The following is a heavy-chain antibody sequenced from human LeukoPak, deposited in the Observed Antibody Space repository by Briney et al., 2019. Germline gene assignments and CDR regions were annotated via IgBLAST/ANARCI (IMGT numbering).Heavy chain of an antibody. V-gene: IGHV1-24*01. Sequence: GASVKVSFKVSGYTLTELSMHWVRQAPGKGLEWMEGFDPEDGETIYAQKFQGRVTMTEDTSTDTAYMELSSLRSEDTAVYYCATGRDSYGYTPKVGSFDYWGQGTLVTVSS. J-gene: IGHJ4*02. CDR1: GYTLTELS. CDR3: ATGRDSYGYTPKVGSFDY. D-gene: IGHD5-18*01. CDR2: FDPEDGET.